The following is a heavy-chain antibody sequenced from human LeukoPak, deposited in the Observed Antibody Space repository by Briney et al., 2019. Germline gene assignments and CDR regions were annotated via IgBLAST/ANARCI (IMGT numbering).Heavy chain of an antibody. V-gene: IGHV4-34*01. CDR1: GGSFSGYY. Sequence: PSETLSLTCAVYGGSFSGYYWSWIRQPPGKGLEWIGEISHSGSTNYNPSLKSRVTISVDTSKNQFSLKLSSVTAADTAVYYCAREKSYGSGSYYKRVDWFDPWGQGTLVTASS. CDR3: AREKSYGSGSYYKRVDWFDP. D-gene: IGHD3-10*01. CDR2: ISHSGST. J-gene: IGHJ5*02.